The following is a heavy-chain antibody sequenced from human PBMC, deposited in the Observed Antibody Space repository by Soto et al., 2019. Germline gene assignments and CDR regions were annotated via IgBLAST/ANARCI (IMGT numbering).Heavy chain of an antibody. CDR2: IYWNDDK. J-gene: IGHJ5*02. D-gene: IGHD3-3*01. CDR3: AHRGKGNFWSGYPNTSNWFDP. V-gene: IGHV2-5*01. Sequence: SGPTLVKPTQTLTLTCTFSGFPLSTSGVGVGWIRQPPGKALEWLALIYWNDDKRYSPSLKSRLTITKDTSKNQVVLTMTNMDPVDTATYYCAHRGKGNFWSGYPNTSNWFDPWGQGTLVTVSS. CDR1: GFPLSTSGVG.